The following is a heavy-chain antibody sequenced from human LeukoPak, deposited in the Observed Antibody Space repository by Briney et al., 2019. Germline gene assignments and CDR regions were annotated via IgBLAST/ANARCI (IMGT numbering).Heavy chain of an antibody. Sequence: GGSLRLSCAASGFTFSSYSMNWVRQAPGKGLEWVSSISSSSSYIYYADSVKGRFTVSRDNAKNSLYLQMNSLGAEDTAVYYCAELGITMIGGVWGKGTTVTISS. CDR3: AELGITMIGGV. CDR1: GFTFSSYS. V-gene: IGHV3-21*01. D-gene: IGHD3-10*02. J-gene: IGHJ6*04. CDR2: ISSSSSYI.